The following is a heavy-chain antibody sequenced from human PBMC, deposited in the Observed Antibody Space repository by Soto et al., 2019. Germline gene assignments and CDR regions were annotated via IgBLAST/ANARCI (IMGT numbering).Heavy chain of an antibody. CDR1: GGTFSSYA. D-gene: IGHD3-3*01. CDR2: IIPIFGTA. J-gene: IGHJ4*02. V-gene: IGHV1-69*01. CDR3: ASPNYDFWSGYYTGGFDY. Sequence: QVQLVQSGAEVQKPGSSVKVSCKASGGTFSSYAISWVRQAPGQGLEWMGGIIPIFGTANYAQKFQGRVTITADESTSTAYMELSSLRSEDTAVYYCASPNYDFWSGYYTGGFDYWGQGTLVTVSS.